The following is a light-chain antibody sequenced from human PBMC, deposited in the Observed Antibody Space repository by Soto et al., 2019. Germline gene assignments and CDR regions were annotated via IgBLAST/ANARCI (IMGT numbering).Light chain of an antibody. Sequence: EIVVTQSPGTLSLSPGERATLSCRASQSVSSSYLAWYQQKPGQAPRLLIYGASSRATGIPDRFSGSGSGTGFTLTISRLEPEDFAVYYCQQYRSSPITFGQGTRLAIK. V-gene: IGKV3-20*01. CDR2: GAS. CDR3: QQYRSSPIT. CDR1: QSVSSSY. J-gene: IGKJ5*01.